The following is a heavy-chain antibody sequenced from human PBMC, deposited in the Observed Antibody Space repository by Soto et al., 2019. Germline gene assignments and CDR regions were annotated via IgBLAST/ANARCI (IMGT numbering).Heavy chain of an antibody. CDR2: FYYSGST. V-gene: IGHV4-61*01. J-gene: IGHJ4*02. CDR3: ARHPPTYPFDY. CDR1: GGSVSSGNYY. D-gene: IGHD1-26*01. Sequence: SETLSLTCTVSGGSVSSGNYYWSWIRQPPGEGLEWIGYFYYSGSTNYNPSLKSRVTISVDTSKNQFSLKLTSVIAADTAVYYCARHPPTYPFDYLGQGTLVTVSS.